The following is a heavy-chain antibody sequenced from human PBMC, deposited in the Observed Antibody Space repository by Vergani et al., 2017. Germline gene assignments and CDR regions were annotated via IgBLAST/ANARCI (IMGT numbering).Heavy chain of an antibody. CDR3: TRHVPCGDGACLHFDH. Sequence: EVQLVQSGAEVKKPGESLKISCKASGYSFTIYWIGWVRQMSGKGLQWMGNINPIDSKIAYSPSFQGQAIMSLDKSITTAYLQWRSLKASDTAIYYCTRHVPCGDGACLHFDHWGQGTQVTVSS. D-gene: IGHD2-21*01. CDR1: GYSFTIYW. CDR2: INPIDSKI. J-gene: IGHJ4*02. V-gene: IGHV5-51*01.